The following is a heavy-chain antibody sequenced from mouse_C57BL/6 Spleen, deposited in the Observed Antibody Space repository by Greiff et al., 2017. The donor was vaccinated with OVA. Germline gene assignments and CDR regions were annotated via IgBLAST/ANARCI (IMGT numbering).Heavy chain of an antibody. D-gene: IGHD1-1*01. CDR1: GYTFTDYY. Sequence: VQLQQSGAELVKPGASVKISCKASGYTFTDYYINWVKQRPGQGLEWIGKIGPGSGSTYYNEKFKGKATLTADKSSSTAYMQLSSLTSEDSAVYFCARSYYYGSSYEWYFDVWGTGTTVTVSS. J-gene: IGHJ1*03. CDR3: ARSYYYGSSYEWYFDV. V-gene: IGHV1-77*01. CDR2: IGPGSGST.